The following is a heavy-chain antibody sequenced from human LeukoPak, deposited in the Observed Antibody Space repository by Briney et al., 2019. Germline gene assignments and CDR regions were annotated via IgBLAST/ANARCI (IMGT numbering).Heavy chain of an antibody. D-gene: IGHD4-23*01. CDR2: ISGSGSTK. V-gene: IGHV3-48*03. CDR3: ARDYGGVMFDY. CDR1: GFTFSRFE. J-gene: IGHJ4*02. Sequence: PGGSLRLSCAASGFTFSRFEMNWVRQGPGKGLEWVSYISGSGSTKYYAETAKGRFTISRDNDKNSLYLQMNSLRAEDTAVYYCARDYGGVMFDYWGQGPLLTVSS.